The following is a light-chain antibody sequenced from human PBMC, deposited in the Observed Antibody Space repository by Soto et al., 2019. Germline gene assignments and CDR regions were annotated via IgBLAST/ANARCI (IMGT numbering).Light chain of an antibody. CDR3: SSYARNRDIL. CDR1: SSDVGSFNL. Sequence: QSALTQPASVSGSPGQSITISCTGTSSDVGSFNLVSWYQKHPGKTPKLMIYEGTKRPSGVSNRFSGSKSGNTASLTISGLQAEDEADYYCSSYARNRDILFGGGTQLTV. J-gene: IGLJ2*01. CDR2: EGT. V-gene: IGLV2-23*01.